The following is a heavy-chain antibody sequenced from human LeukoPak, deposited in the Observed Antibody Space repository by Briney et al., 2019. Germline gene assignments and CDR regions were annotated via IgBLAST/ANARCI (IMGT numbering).Heavy chain of an antibody. CDR1: GYTFTGYY. CDR2: INPNSGGT. Sequence: ASVKVSCKASGYTFTGYYMHRVRQAPGQGLEWMGWINPNSGGTNYAQKFQGRVTMTRDTSISTAYMELSRLRSDDTAAYYCARDQWACSGGSCYQIDPWGQGTLVTVSS. D-gene: IGHD2-15*01. CDR3: ARDQWACSGGSCYQIDP. J-gene: IGHJ5*02. V-gene: IGHV1-2*02.